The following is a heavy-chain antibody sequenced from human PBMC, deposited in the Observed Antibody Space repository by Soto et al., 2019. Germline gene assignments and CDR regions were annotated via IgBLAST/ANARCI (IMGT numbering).Heavy chain of an antibody. CDR3: ARVVRYFDT. CDR1: GGSISSYY. Sequence: PSETLSLTCTVSGGSISSYYWSWIRQPPGKGLEWIGYIYCSGSTNYNPSLKSRVTISVDTSKNQFSLKLSSVTAADTAVYYCARVVRYFDTWGQGTLVTVSS. J-gene: IGHJ4*02. CDR2: IYCSGST. D-gene: IGHD3-9*01. V-gene: IGHV4-59*01.